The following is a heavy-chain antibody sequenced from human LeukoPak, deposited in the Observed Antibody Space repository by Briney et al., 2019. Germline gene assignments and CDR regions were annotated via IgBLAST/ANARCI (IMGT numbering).Heavy chain of an antibody. V-gene: IGHV3-30*18. Sequence: GGSLRLSCAASGFTFSRHGMHWVRQAPGKGLEWVAVITYDGSNKYYADSVKGRFTISRDNSKNTLYLQMNSLRAEDTAVYYCAKLRGNYGDYYFDYWGQGTLVTVSS. CDR1: GFTFSRHG. CDR2: ITYDGSNK. D-gene: IGHD4-17*01. CDR3: AKLRGNYGDYYFDY. J-gene: IGHJ4*02.